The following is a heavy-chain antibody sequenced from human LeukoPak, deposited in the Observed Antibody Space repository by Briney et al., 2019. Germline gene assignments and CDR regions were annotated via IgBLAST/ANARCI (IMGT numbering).Heavy chain of an antibody. CDR2: IHYSGKT. CDR3: AKVGGLAVAGTDNWMDP. Sequence: SETLSLTCSVTGGSISRSSYYWGWIRQPPGEGLEWIGNIHYSGKTYYNPSLKSRVTISIDTSKNQFSLKLSSMTAADTAVYSCAKVGGLAVAGTDNWMDPWGQGTLVTVSS. CDR1: GGSISRSSYY. J-gene: IGHJ5*02. V-gene: IGHV4-39*02. D-gene: IGHD6-19*01.